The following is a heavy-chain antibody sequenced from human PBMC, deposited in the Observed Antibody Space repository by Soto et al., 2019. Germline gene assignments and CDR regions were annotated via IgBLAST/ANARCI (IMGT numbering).Heavy chain of an antibody. CDR2: IYYSGSS. J-gene: IGHJ1*01. CDR1: GGSISSYY. D-gene: IGHD3-22*01. Sequence: QVQLQESGPGLVKPSETLSLTCTVSGGSISSYYWSWIRQPPGKGLEWSGYIYYSGSSKYTPSLMGRVPISEDPPNNLSAWKRGSGTADNAAVYYGGRKRGGGGGNYSFAPGGQDTLFPFPS. CDR3: GRKRGGGGGNYSFAP. V-gene: IGHV4-59*08.